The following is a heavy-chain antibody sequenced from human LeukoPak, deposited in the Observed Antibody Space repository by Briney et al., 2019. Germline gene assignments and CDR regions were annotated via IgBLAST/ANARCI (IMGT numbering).Heavy chain of an antibody. CDR1: GYSFGTYW. Sequence: GESLKISCKGSGYSFGTYWIGWVRQMPGKGLEWMGIIYPGDSHTRYSPSFQGQVTIAADKSTSTAYLQWNSLKSSDTAIYYCARLYTRLTRSIWGYFDPWGQGTPVTVSP. D-gene: IGHD3-16*01. V-gene: IGHV5-51*01. J-gene: IGHJ5*02. CDR3: ARLYTRLTRSIWGYFDP. CDR2: IYPGDSHT.